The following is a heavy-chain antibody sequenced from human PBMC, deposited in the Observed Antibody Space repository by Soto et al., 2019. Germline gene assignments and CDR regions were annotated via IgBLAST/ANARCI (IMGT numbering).Heavy chain of an antibody. D-gene: IGHD3-16*01. Sequence: GGSLRLSCAASGFKFSNYAMSWVRQAPGKGLEWVSLISATGGGTYYADSVKGRFTISRDNSHNTLYLQVHSLTAEDTAVYYCAKDRREGGNSAFYFDFWGQGAQVTISS. CDR2: ISATGGGT. CDR1: GFKFSNYA. CDR3: AKDRREGGNSAFYFDF. V-gene: IGHV3-23*01. J-gene: IGHJ4*02.